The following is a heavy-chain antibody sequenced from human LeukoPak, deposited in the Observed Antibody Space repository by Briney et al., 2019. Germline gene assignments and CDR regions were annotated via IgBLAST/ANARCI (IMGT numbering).Heavy chain of an antibody. CDR2: ISSSSSTI. J-gene: IGHJ4*02. Sequence: PGGSLRLSCAASGFTFSSYSMNWVRQAPGKGLEWVSDISSSSSTIYYADSVKGRFTISRDNAKNSLYLEMNSLRAGDTAVYYCAKGPRYCSGGSCYRFDYWGQGTLVTVSS. V-gene: IGHV3-48*01. CDR3: AKGPRYCSGGSCYRFDY. D-gene: IGHD2-15*01. CDR1: GFTFSSYS.